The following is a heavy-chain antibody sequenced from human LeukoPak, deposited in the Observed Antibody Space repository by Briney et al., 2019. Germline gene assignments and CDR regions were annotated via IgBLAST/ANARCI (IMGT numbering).Heavy chain of an antibody. D-gene: IGHD1-14*01. CDR2: IRSTGGDT. CDR3: AKGGSTTWFDP. V-gene: IGHV3-23*01. CDR1: GFTFRDYS. J-gene: IGHJ5*02. Sequence: GGSLRLSCAASGFTFRDYSMSWVRQAPGKGLEWVSNIRSTGGDTYYTDSVKGRFTISRDNSKNTLYLKMNSLRAEDTAVYYCAKGGSTTWFDPWGQGTLVTVSS.